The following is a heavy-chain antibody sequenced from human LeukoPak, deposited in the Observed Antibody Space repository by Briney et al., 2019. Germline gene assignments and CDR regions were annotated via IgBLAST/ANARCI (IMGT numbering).Heavy chain of an antibody. CDR1: GGSISSYY. V-gene: IGHV4-59*01. CDR3: ARGATDGYNPSPTTFDY. CDR2: IYYSGST. J-gene: IGHJ4*02. Sequence: PSETLSLTCTVSGGSISSYYWSWIRQPPGKGLEWIGYIYYSGSTNYNPSHKSRVTISVDTSKNQFSLKLSSVTAADTAVYYCARGATDGYNPSPTTFDYWGQGTLVTVSS. D-gene: IGHD5-24*01.